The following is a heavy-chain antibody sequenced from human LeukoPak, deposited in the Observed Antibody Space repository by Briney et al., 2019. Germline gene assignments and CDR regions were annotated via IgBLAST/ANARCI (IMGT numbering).Heavy chain of an antibody. J-gene: IGHJ4*02. V-gene: IGHV4-34*01. CDR1: GFTFSSYA. CDR3: AGDIAAAGTRESGY. CDR2: INHSGST. D-gene: IGHD6-13*01. Sequence: AGGSLRLSCAASGFTFSSYAMSWIRQPPGKGLEWIEEINHSGSTNYNPSLKSRVTISVDTSKNQFSLKLSSVTAADTAVYYCAGDIAAAGTRESGYWGQGTLVTVSS.